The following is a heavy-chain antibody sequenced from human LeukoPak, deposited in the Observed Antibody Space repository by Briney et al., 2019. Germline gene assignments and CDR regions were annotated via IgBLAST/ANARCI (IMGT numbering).Heavy chain of an antibody. Sequence: GASVKVSCKASGYTFTSYYMYWVRQAPGQGLEWMGIINPSGDNTNYAQKFQGRVTMTRDMSTTTVYMELSSLRSEDTAVYYCARGPHRRTYDRDNWFGPWGQGTLVTVSS. CDR3: ARGPHRRTYDRDNWFGP. CDR1: GYTFTSYY. CDR2: INPSGDNT. V-gene: IGHV1-46*01. J-gene: IGHJ5*02. D-gene: IGHD3-3*01.